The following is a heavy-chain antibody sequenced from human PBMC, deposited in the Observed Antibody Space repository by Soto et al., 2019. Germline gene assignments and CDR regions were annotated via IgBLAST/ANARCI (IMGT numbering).Heavy chain of an antibody. J-gene: IGHJ4*02. V-gene: IGHV3-23*01. Sequence: GGSLRLSCAVSGFTFSSYAMSWVRQAPGKGLEWVSAISGSGGSTYYADSVKGRFTISRDNSKNTLYLQMNSLRAEDTAVYYCSRKRLRPFDYWGQGTLVTVSS. CDR1: GFTFSSYA. D-gene: IGHD5-12*01. CDR2: ISGSGGST. CDR3: SRKRLRPFDY.